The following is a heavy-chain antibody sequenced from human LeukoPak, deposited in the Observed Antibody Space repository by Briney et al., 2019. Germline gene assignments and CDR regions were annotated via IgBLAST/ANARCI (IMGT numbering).Heavy chain of an antibody. Sequence: GESLKISCKGSGYSINNYWIGWVRQMPGKGLEWMGIIYPADSDIRYSPSFQGQVTISADKSISTAYLQWSSLEASDTAMYYCARREYCSGGSCYTWFDPWGQGTLVTVSS. V-gene: IGHV5-51*01. CDR2: IYPADSDI. D-gene: IGHD2-15*01. CDR3: ARREYCSGGSCYTWFDP. CDR1: GYSINNYW. J-gene: IGHJ5*02.